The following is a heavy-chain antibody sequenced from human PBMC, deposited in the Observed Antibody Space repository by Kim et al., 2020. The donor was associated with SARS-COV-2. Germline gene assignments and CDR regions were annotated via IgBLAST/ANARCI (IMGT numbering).Heavy chain of an antibody. V-gene: IGHV3-21*01. Sequence: GGSLRLSCAASGFTFSSYSMNWVRQAPGKGLEWVSFITSSSDYMYYADSVKGRCTISRDNAKNSLYLQMNSLIAEDTAVYYCARDQGIGYYFDYWGQGTLVTVSS. J-gene: IGHJ4*02. CDR3: ARDQGIGYYFDY. CDR2: ITSSSDYM. CDR1: GFTFSSYS. D-gene: IGHD6-13*01.